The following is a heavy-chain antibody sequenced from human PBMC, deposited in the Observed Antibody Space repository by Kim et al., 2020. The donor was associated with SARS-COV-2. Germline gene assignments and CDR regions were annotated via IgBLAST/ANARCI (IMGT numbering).Heavy chain of an antibody. J-gene: IGHJ4*02. Sequence: ADSVKGRFTISRDNSKNTLYLQMNSLRAEDTAVYYCARSSSGWYTFLIDYWGQGTLVTVSS. D-gene: IGHD6-19*01. CDR3: ARSSSGWYTFLIDY. V-gene: IGHV3-33*01.